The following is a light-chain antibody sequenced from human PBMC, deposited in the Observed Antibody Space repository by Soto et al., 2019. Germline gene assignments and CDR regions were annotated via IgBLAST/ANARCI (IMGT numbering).Light chain of an antibody. CDR2: DAS. Sequence: DIQMTQSPSTLSASVGDRVTITCRASQSISSWLAWYQQKPGKAPKLLIYDASSLESGAPSRFSGSGSGTEFTLTISSLQPDDFATYYCQQYNSYSQAFGGGTKVDIK. J-gene: IGKJ4*01. CDR3: QQYNSYSQA. CDR1: QSISSW. V-gene: IGKV1-5*01.